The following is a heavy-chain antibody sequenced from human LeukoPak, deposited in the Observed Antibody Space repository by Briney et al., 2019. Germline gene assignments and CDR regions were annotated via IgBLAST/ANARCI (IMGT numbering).Heavy chain of an antibody. V-gene: IGHV6-1*01. D-gene: IGHD6-13*01. J-gene: IGHJ5*01. Sequence: SQTLSLTCAISGDSLSSTSAAWNCIRQSPSRGPEWLGRTYYRSKWYNDYAASVRGRITVNPDTSTNQFSLQLSSVTPEDTVVYYGGRYTSSWFFDSWGLGTLVTVSS. CDR3: GRYTSSWFFDS. CDR2: TYYRSKWYN. CDR1: GDSLSSTSAA.